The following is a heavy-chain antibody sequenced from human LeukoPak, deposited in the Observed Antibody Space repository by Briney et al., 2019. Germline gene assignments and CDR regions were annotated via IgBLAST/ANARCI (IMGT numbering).Heavy chain of an antibody. D-gene: IGHD3-10*01. V-gene: IGHV3-21*01. CDR3: ARVGVLLWFGELLRNYYYYMDV. Sequence: GGSLLLSCAASGFTFSNYNMNWVRQPPGKGLEWVSSITSSSMYIYYADSVKGRFTISRDNAKNSLSLQMNSLRAEDTAVYYCARVGVLLWFGELLRNYYYYMDVWGKGTTVTISS. J-gene: IGHJ6*03. CDR2: ITSSSMYI. CDR1: GFTFSNYN.